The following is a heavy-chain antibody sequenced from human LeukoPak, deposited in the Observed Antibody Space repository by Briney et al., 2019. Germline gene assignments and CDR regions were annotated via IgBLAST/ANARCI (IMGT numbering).Heavy chain of an antibody. J-gene: IGHJ4*02. CDR1: GDSISPYY. D-gene: IGHD3-16*01. CDR3: TRDGVSWILDY. CDR2: VYYRGNT. V-gene: IGHV4-59*01. Sequence: SETLSLTCTVSGDSISPYYWSWIRQPPGKGLEWIGFVYYRGNTNYNPSLKSRVTISVDTSKNQFSLKLNSVTAADTAVYYCTRDGVSWILDYWGRGTLVTVSS.